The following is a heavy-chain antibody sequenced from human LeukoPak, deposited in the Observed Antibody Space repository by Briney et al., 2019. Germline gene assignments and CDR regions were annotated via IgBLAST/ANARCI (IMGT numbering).Heavy chain of an antibody. D-gene: IGHD2-15*01. CDR1: GFTFSSYE. Sequence: QSGGSLRLSCAASGFTFSSYEMNWVRQAPGKGLEWVSYISSSGSTIYYADSVKGRFTISRDNAKNSLYLQMNSLRAEDTAVYYCARRVVYYYYMDVWGKGTTVTISS. CDR2: ISSSGSTI. J-gene: IGHJ6*03. V-gene: IGHV3-48*03. CDR3: ARRVVYYYYMDV.